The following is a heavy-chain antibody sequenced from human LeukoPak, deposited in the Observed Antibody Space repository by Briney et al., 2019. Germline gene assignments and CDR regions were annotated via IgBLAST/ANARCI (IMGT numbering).Heavy chain of an antibody. D-gene: IGHD5-24*01. Sequence: SETLSLTCAVYGGSFSGYYWSWIRQPPGKGLEWIGEINHSGSTNYNPSLKSRVTISVDTSKNQFSLKLSSVTAADTAVYYCARGRRWLQPNPYNWFDPWGQGTLVTVSS. CDR2: INHSGST. V-gene: IGHV4-34*01. CDR1: GGSFSGYY. J-gene: IGHJ5*02. CDR3: ARGRRWLQPNPYNWFDP.